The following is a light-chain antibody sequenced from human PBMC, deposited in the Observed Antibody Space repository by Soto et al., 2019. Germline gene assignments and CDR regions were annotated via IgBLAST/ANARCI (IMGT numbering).Light chain of an antibody. Sequence: DIQMTQSPSSLSASVGDRVTITCRASQSISSYLNWYQQKPGKAPKLLIYAASSLQSGVPSRFRGSGSGTDLTLNTSSLQHEDFATYYCQKSYSTPAWTFGQGTKVEIK. CDR2: AAS. V-gene: IGKV1-39*01. J-gene: IGKJ1*01. CDR3: QKSYSTPAWT. CDR1: QSISSY.